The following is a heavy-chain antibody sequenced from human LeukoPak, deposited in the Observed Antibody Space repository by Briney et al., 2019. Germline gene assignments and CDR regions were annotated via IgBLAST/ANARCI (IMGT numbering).Heavy chain of an antibody. V-gene: IGHV4-39*02. D-gene: IGHD6-6*01. Sequence: SETLSLTCTVSGGSISSSSYYWGWIRQPPGKGLEWIGSIYYSGSTYYNPSLKSRVTISVDTSKNQFSLKLSSVTAADTAVYYCARDSIAARTFDYWGQGTLVTVSS. CDR1: GGSISSSSYY. CDR3: ARDSIAARTFDY. CDR2: IYYSGST. J-gene: IGHJ4*02.